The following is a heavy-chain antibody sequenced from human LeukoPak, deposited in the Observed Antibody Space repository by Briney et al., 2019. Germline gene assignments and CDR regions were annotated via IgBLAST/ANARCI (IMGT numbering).Heavy chain of an antibody. V-gene: IGHV4-34*01. J-gene: IGHJ6*03. CDR3: ARRAAGLPWYYYYMYV. D-gene: IGHD6-13*01. CDR1: GGSFSGYY. Sequence: SETLSLTCAVYGGSFSGYYWRWIRQPPGKGGEWIGEINHRGSKNYNPSLKRRVTISVDTYKNKFSLKQRSVAAAVTAVYYCARRAAGLPWYYYYMYVWGKGTTVTVSS. CDR2: INHRGSK.